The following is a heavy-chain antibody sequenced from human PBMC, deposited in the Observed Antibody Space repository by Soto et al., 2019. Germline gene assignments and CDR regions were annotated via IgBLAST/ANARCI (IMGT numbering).Heavy chain of an antibody. CDR2: ISGSGGST. CDR3: AKRSPGCTNGVCSIDY. J-gene: IGHJ4*02. V-gene: IGHV3-23*01. D-gene: IGHD2-8*01. Sequence: GGSLRLSCAASGFTFSSYAMSWVRQAPGKGLEWVSAISGSGGSTYYADSVKGRFTISRDNSKNTLYLQMNSLRAEDTAVYYCAKRSPGCTNGVCSIDYWGQGTLVTVSS. CDR1: GFTFSSYA.